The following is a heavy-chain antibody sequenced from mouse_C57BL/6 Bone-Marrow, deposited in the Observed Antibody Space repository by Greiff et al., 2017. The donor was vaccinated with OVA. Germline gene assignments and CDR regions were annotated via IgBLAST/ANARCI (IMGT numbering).Heavy chain of an antibody. CDR2: LSSGGDYI. CDR3: TRDYYGSSPDY. J-gene: IGHJ2*01. V-gene: IGHV5-9-1*02. Sequence: DVQLVESGAGLVKPGASLKLSCAASGFTFSSYAMSWVRQTPEKRLEWVAYLSSGGDYIYYADTVKGRFTISRDNGMNTLYLQMSSLKSEDTAMYYCTRDYYGSSPDYWGQGTTLTVSS. CDR1: GFTFSSYA. D-gene: IGHD1-1*01.